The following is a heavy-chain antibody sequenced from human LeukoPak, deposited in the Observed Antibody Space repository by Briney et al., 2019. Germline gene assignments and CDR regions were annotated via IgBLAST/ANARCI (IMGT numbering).Heavy chain of an antibody. V-gene: IGHV4-4*02. CDR2: IYDSGST. CDR1: DGSISSSNW. CDR3: AALVDTAMVRPDAFDI. J-gene: IGHJ3*02. D-gene: IGHD5-18*01. Sequence: PSGTLSLTCAVSDGSISSSNWWSWVRQPPGKGLEWIGEIYDSGSTNYNPSLTSRVTISVDKSKNQFSLKLSSVTAADTAVYYCAALVDTAMVRPDAFDIWGQGTMVTVSS.